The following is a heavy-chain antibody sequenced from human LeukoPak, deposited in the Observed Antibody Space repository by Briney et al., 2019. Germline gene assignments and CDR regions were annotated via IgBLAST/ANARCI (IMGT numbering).Heavy chain of an antibody. V-gene: IGHV3-11*01. D-gene: IGHD1-26*01. J-gene: IGHJ4*02. CDR2: ISSSGSTI. CDR3: ARDRRSYYARFDY. CDR1: GFTFSDYY. Sequence: GGSLRLSCAASGFTFSDYYMSWIRQAPGKGLEWVSYISSSGSTIYYADSVKGRFTISRDNAKNSLYLQMNSLRAEDTAVYYCARDRRSYYARFDYWGQGTLVTVSS.